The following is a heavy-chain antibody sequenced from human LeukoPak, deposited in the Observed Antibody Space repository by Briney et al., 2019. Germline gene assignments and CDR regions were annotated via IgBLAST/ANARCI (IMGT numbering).Heavy chain of an antibody. J-gene: IGHJ3*02. V-gene: IGHV4-59*01. CDR2: LFYTGNT. CDR1: GGPIRNYY. CDR3: AREDAFDI. Sequence: SETLSLTCTVSGGPIRNYYRSWIWQSPEKGLEWIAYLFYTGNTKYNPSLESRATISVDMSKNQIFLNLTSVTAADTALYYCAREDAFDIWGPGTMVTVSA.